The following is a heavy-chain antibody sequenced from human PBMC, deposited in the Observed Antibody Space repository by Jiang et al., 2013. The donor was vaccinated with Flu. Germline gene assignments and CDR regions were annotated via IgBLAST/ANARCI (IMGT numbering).Heavy chain of an antibody. CDR2: IYYSGST. CDR3: ARHGRLSFPMVRGYDYYYYGMDV. Sequence: APGLVKPSETPVPSPALSLVAPSVVTTGAGSGSPPGKGLEWIGYIYYSGSTNYNPSLKSRVTISVDTSKNQFSLKLSSVTAADTAVYYCARHGRLSFPMVRGYDYYYYGMDVWGQGTTV. CDR1: VAPSVVTT. J-gene: IGHJ6*02. V-gene: IGHV4-59*08. D-gene: IGHD3-10*01.